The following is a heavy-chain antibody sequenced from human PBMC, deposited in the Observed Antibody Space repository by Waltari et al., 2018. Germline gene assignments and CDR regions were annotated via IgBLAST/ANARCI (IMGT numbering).Heavy chain of an antibody. J-gene: IGHJ5*02. Sequence: VQLVQSGAEVKKPGASVKVSCEASGYSFTSYDVNWVRQATGQGSEWMGWINPHSGEVGYTQRFQGRITMTRNTSINTVYMELSSLTADDTATYYCSDSSGPWGQGTLVTVSS. V-gene: IGHV1-8*01. D-gene: IGHD3-22*01. CDR2: INPHSGEV. CDR3: SDSSGP. CDR1: GYSFTSYD.